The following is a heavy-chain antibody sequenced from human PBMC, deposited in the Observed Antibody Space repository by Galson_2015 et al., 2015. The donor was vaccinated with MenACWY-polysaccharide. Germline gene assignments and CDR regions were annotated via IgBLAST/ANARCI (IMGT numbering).Heavy chain of an antibody. Sequence: SLRLSCAASGFTFRNYAMSWVRQAPGKGLEWVSTTSGNGAKTFYTDSVKGRFTISRDNSKNTLYLQMNRLRPEDTAIYYCAKEQWGSNEYWGQGTLVTVSS. J-gene: IGHJ4*02. V-gene: IGHV3-23*01. CDR1: GFTFRNYA. D-gene: IGHD6-13*01. CDR3: AKEQWGSNEY. CDR2: TSGNGAKT.